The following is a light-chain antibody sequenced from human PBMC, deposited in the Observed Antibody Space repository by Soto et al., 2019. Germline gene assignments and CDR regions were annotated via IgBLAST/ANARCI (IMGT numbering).Light chain of an antibody. Sequence: EIVLTQSPASLSLSPGDRATLSCRASQSVDSHLVWYKQKPGQAPRVISFGASNRATGIPARFSGSGSGTDFTLAINRLEPDDFEVYYCQQRSDWPITFGQGTRLEIK. CDR3: QQRSDWPIT. J-gene: IGKJ5*01. CDR2: GAS. CDR1: QSVDSH. V-gene: IGKV3-11*01.